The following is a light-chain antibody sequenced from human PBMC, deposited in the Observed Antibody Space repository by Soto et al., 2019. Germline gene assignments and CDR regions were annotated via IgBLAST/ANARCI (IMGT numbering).Light chain of an antibody. CDR3: QQYIHWLT. J-gene: IGKJ4*01. CDR1: QSFRSN. Sequence: EIVMRQSPATLSVSPGERSTISCRASQSFRSNLAWYQQKPGQAPRLLIYGASTRATGIPARFSGSGSGTEFTLTIRSLQSEDFAVYYCQQYIHWLTFGGWTKVEIK. V-gene: IGKV3-15*01. CDR2: GAS.